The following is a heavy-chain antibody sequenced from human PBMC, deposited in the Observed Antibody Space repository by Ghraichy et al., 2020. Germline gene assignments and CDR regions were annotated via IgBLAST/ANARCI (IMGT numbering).Heavy chain of an antibody. V-gene: IGHV3-11*01. D-gene: IGHD6-13*01. Sequence: LSLTCAASGFTFSDYYMSWIRQAPGKGLEWVSYISSSGSTIYYADSVKGRFTISRDNAKNSLYLQMNSLRAEDTAVYYCARPLYDIAAAGSLGYWGQGPLVTVSS. CDR1: GFTFSDYY. CDR2: ISSSGSTI. CDR3: ARPLYDIAAAGSLGY. J-gene: IGHJ4*02.